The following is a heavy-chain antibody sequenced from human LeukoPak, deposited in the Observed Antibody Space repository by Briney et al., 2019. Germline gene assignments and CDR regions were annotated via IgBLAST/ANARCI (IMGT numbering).Heavy chain of an antibody. D-gene: IGHD2-2*01. CDR1: GFTFSNYG. J-gene: IGHJ4*02. CDR3: AKKGHSTSPGGYDY. V-gene: IGHV3-30*02. CDR2: IRYDGSND. Sequence: GGSLRLSCAASGFTFSNYGVHWVRQAPGKGLEWVAFIRYDGSNDYFADSVKGRFTISRDNSKNTLYLQMNSLRAEDTAVYYCAKKGHSTSPGGYDYWGQGTLVTVSS.